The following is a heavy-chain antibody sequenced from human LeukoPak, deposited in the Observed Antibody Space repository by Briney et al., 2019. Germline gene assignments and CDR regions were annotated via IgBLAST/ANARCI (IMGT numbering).Heavy chain of an antibody. Sequence: GGSLRLSCAASGYTFSSYAMSWVRQAPGKGLEWVSAISGSGGSTYYADSVKGRFTISRDNSKSTLYLQMNSLGAEDTAVYYCAKARGFLGRLADYWGQGTLVTVSS. J-gene: IGHJ4*02. CDR3: AKARGFLGRLADY. V-gene: IGHV3-23*01. CDR2: ISGSGGST. CDR1: GYTFSSYA. D-gene: IGHD3-3*01.